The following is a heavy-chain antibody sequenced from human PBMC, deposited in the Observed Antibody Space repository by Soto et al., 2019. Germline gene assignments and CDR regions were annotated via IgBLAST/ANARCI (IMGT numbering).Heavy chain of an antibody. V-gene: IGHV3-33*06. CDR2: IWYDGSNK. CDR1: GFTFTNYG. CDR3: AKDRLGGWYSSGWYVGPPGICDY. J-gene: IGHJ4*02. D-gene: IGHD6-19*01. Sequence: GGSLRLSCAASGFTFTNYGMHWVRQAPGKGLEWVAVIWYDGSNKYYADSVKGRFTISKDNSQNALYLQMNSLRAEDTAVYYCAKDRLGGWYSSGWYVGPPGICDYWGQGTLVTVSS.